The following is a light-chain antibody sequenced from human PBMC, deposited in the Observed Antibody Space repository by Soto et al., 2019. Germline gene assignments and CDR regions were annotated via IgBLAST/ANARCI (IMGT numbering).Light chain of an antibody. CDR3: SSYTSSSTLVV. J-gene: IGLJ2*01. CDR1: SSDVGGYNF. V-gene: IGLV2-14*01. Sequence: QSALTQPASESGSPGQSITIPCTGTSSDVGGYNFVSWYQQYPGKAPKLMIYDVTNRPSGVSNRFSASKSGNTASLTISGLQAEDEANYYCSSYTSSSTLVVFGGGTKVTVL. CDR2: DVT.